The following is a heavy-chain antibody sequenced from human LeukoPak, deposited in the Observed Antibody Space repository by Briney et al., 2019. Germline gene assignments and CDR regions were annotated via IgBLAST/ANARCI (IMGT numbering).Heavy chain of an antibody. CDR3: ASSPVGATDY. D-gene: IGHD1-26*01. J-gene: IGHJ4*02. Sequence: SETLSLTCAVYGGSFSGYYWSWIRQPPGKGLEWIGEINHSGSTNYNPSLKSRVTISVDTSKSQFSLKLSSVTAADTAVYYCASSPVGATDYWGQGTLVTVSS. CDR2: INHSGST. CDR1: GGSFSGYY. V-gene: IGHV4-34*01.